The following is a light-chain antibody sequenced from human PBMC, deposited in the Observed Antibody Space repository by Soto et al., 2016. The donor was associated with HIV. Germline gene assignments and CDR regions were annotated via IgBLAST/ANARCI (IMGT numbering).Light chain of an antibody. CDR1: NIGSKS. CDR3: QVWDRSSDQMI. V-gene: IGLV3-21*03. J-gene: IGLJ2*01. CDR2: DDT. Sequence: SYELTQPPSVSVAPGKTATITCEGTNIGSKSVHWYRQKPGQAPVLFVYDDTDRPSGIPERFSGSNSGNTATLTISSVEAGDEADYFRQVWDRSSDQMIFGGGTKVTVL.